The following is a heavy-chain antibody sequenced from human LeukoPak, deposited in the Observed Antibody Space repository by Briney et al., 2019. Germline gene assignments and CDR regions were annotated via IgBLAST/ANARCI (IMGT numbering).Heavy chain of an antibody. V-gene: IGHV1-46*01. J-gene: IGHJ4*02. CDR1: GYTFTSYY. D-gene: IGHD2-21*02. Sequence: ASVKVSCKASGYTFTSYYMHWVRQAPGQGLEWMGIINPSGGSTSYAQKFQGRVTMTRGTSTSTVYMELSSLRSEDTAVYYCATQLRRQVVTATLDYWGQGTLVTVSS. CDR2: INPSGGST. CDR3: ATQLRRQVVTATLDY.